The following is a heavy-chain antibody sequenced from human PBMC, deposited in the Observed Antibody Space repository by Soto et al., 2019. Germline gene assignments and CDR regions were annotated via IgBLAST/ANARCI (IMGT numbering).Heavy chain of an antibody. CDR3: ARDWYSSSWYLDGYFQH. J-gene: IGHJ1*01. CDR2: ISAYNGNT. V-gene: IGHV1-18*01. Sequence: QVQLVQSGAEVKKPGASVKVSCKASGYTFTSYGISWVRQAPGQGLEWMGWISAYNGNTNYAQKLQGRVTMTTDTSTSTAYKELRSLRSDDTAVYYCARDWYSSSWYLDGYFQHWGQGTLVTVSS. D-gene: IGHD6-13*01. CDR1: GYTFTSYG.